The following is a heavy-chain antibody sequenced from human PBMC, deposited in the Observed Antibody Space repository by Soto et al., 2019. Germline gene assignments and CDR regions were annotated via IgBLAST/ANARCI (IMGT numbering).Heavy chain of an antibody. D-gene: IGHD3-22*01. V-gene: IGHV3-23*01. Sequence: GGSLRLSCAASGFTVSSYAMSWVRQAPGKGLVWVSAISGSGGSTYYADSVKGRFTISRDNSKNTLYLQMNSLRAEDTAVYYCAKVRYDYYDSSGYFDYWGQGTLVTVSS. J-gene: IGHJ4*02. CDR1: GFTVSSYA. CDR3: AKVRYDYYDSSGYFDY. CDR2: ISGSGGST.